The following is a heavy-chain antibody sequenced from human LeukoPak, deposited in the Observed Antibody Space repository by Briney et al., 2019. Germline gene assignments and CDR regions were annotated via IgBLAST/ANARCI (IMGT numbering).Heavy chain of an antibody. D-gene: IGHD3-3*01. J-gene: IGHJ4*02. CDR3: ARDWFRSSLDY. CDR1: GFTFSSYS. Sequence: AGGSLRLSCAASGFTFSSYSMNWVRQAPGKGLEWVALISKSGSDISYADSVKGRFTISRDNAKNLLYLQMNSLRAEDTALYYCARDWFRSSLDYWGQGSQVTVSS. V-gene: IGHV3-21*05. CDR2: ISKSGSDI.